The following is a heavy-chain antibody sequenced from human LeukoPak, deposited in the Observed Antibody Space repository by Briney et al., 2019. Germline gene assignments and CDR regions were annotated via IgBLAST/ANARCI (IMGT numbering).Heavy chain of an antibody. Sequence: GGSLRLSCAASGFTFSSYAMSWVRQAPGKGLEWVAAISGSGGSTYNADPVKGGFTISRDNSKNTLYLQMNGLRAEDTAVYYCASHRYYDFWSGYYPETFDPWGQGTLVTVSS. J-gene: IGHJ5*02. CDR2: ISGSGGST. D-gene: IGHD3-3*01. V-gene: IGHV3-23*01. CDR3: ASHRYYDFWSGYYPETFDP. CDR1: GFTFSSYA.